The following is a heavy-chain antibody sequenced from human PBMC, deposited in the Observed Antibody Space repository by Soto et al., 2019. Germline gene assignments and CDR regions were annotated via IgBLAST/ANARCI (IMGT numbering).Heavy chain of an antibody. CDR2: IYWDDDK. V-gene: IGHV2-5*02. J-gene: IGHJ4*02. Sequence: SGPTLVNPTQTLTLTCTFSGFSLSTRGVGVGWIRQPPGKALEWLAVIYWDDDKRYSPSLQSRLTITKDTSKNQVVLTMTNMDPVDTATYCCARKNYGDYPTDYWGQGTLVTVS. CDR3: ARKNYGDYPTDY. CDR1: GFSLSTRGVG. D-gene: IGHD4-17*01.